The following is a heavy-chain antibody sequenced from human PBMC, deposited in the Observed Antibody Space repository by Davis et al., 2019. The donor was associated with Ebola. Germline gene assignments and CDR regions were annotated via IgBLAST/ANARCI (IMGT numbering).Heavy chain of an antibody. D-gene: IGHD5-18*01. CDR2: IKQDGSEK. V-gene: IGHV3-7*01. J-gene: IGHJ6*02. Sequence: PGGSLRLSCAASGFTFSGSAMHWVRQAPGKGLEWVANIKQDGSEKYYVDSVKGRFTISRDNAKNSLCLQMDSLRDEDTAMYYCARGYSYGNYYYYGLDVWGQGTTVTVSS. CDR3: ARGYSYGNYYYYGLDV. CDR1: GFTFSGSA.